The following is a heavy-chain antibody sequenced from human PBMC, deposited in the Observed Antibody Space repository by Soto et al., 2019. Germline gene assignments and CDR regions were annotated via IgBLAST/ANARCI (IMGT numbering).Heavy chain of an antibody. CDR3: ATVWIQRLFDL. J-gene: IGHJ5*02. CDR2: IYYSGST. CDR1: GGSISSSSYY. V-gene: IGHV4-39*01. D-gene: IGHD5-18*01. Sequence: TXSGGSISSSSYYWGWIRQPPGKGLEWIGSIYYSGSTYYNPSLKSRVTISVDTSKNQFSLKLSSVTAADTAVYYCATVWIQRLFDLWGQGTLMTVSS.